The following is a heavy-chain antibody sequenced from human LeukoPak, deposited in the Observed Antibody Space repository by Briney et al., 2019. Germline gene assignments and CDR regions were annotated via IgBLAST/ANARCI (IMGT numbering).Heavy chain of an antibody. V-gene: IGHV3-21*01. J-gene: IGHJ5*02. Sequence: GGSLRLSCAASGFTFSSYSMNWVRQAPGKGLEWVSSISSSSSYIYYADSVKGRFTISRDNAKNSLYLQMNSLRAEDTAVYYCARDFVASWSFDPWGPGTLVTVSS. CDR2: ISSSSSYI. CDR1: GFTFSSYS. CDR3: ARDFVASWSFDP. D-gene: IGHD3-10*01.